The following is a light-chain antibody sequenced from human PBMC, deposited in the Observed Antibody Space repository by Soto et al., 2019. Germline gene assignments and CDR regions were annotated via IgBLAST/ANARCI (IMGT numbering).Light chain of an antibody. CDR1: SSDVGGYNY. V-gene: IGLV2-14*01. J-gene: IGLJ1*01. Sequence: QSPLTQPASLSGSPGQSITISCTGTSSDVGGYNYVSWYQQHPGKAPKFMIYDVSNRPSGVSNRFSGSKSGNTASLTISGLQAEDEADYYCSSYTTSNTRQIVFGTGTKVTVL. CDR2: DVS. CDR3: SSYTTSNTRQIV.